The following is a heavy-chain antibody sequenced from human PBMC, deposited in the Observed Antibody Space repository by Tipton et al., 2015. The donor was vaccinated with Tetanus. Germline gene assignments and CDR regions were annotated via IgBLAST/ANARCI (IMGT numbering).Heavy chain of an antibody. D-gene: IGHD4-17*01. CDR2: ISYDGSNN. CDR3: ARDPYGDSPNYFDY. V-gene: IGHV3-30*04. Sequence: SLRLSCAASGFTFSSYAMHWVRQAPGKGLEWVAVISYDGSNNYYADFVKGRFTISRVNSKNTLYLQMNSLRAEDTAVYYCARDPYGDSPNYFDYWGQGTLVTVSS. J-gene: IGHJ4*02. CDR1: GFTFSSYA.